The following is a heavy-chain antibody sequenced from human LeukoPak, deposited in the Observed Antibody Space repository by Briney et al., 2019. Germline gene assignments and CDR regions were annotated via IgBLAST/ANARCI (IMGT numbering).Heavy chain of an antibody. Sequence: GGSLRLSCAASGFTFSSYGMNWVRQAPGKGLEWVSYISSSSSTIYYADSVKGRFTISRDNAKNSLYLQMNSLRAEDTAVYYCARDSLAMALDYWGQGTLVTVSS. CDR2: ISSSSSTI. D-gene: IGHD2-2*01. CDR3: ARDSLAMALDY. V-gene: IGHV3-48*01. CDR1: GFTFSSYG. J-gene: IGHJ4*02.